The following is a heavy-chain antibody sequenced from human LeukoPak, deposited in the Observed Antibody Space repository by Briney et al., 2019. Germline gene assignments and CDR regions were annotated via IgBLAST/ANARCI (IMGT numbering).Heavy chain of an antibody. Sequence: GGSLRLSCAASGFTFSNAWMSWVRQAPGKGLEWVGRIKSKTDGGTTDYAAPVKGRFTISRDDSKNTLYLQMNSLKTEDTAMYYCTTLPPYIGYCSSTSCYFRTFDYWGQGTLVTVSS. J-gene: IGHJ4*02. CDR3: TTLPPYIGYCSSTSCYFRTFDY. CDR2: IKSKTDGGTT. D-gene: IGHD2-2*01. CDR1: GFTFSNAW. V-gene: IGHV3-15*01.